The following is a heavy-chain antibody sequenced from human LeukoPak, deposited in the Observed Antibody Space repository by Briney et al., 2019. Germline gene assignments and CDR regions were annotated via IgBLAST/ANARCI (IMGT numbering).Heavy chain of an antibody. V-gene: IGHV3-30*02. CDR3: AKDLAYFDWPNAFDI. J-gene: IGHJ3*02. CDR1: GFTFSNYG. Sequence: GGSLRLSCVVSGFTFSNYGMHWVRQAPGKGLEWVAFIGYDGTNKYYADSVEGRFTISRDNSKNTLYLQMNSLRAEDTAVYYCAKDLAYFDWPNAFDIWGQGTMVTVSS. CDR2: IGYDGTNK. D-gene: IGHD3-9*01.